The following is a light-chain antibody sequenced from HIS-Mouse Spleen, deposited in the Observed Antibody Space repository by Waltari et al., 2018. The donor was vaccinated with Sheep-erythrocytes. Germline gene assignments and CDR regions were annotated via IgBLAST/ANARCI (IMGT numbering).Light chain of an antibody. V-gene: IGKV1-39*01. J-gene: IGKJ4*01. CDR3: QQSYSTPPT. Sequence: DIQMTQSPSSLSASVVDRVTITCRASQSISSYLNWYQQKPGKAPKLLIYAASSLKSGVPSRFSGSGSGTDFTLTISSLQPEDFATYYCQQSYSTPPTFGGGTKVEIK. CDR1: QSISSY. CDR2: AAS.